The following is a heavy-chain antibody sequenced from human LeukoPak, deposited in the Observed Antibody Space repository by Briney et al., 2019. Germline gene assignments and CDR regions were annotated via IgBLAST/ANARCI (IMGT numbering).Heavy chain of an antibody. CDR1: GGTFSSYA. CDR2: IIPIFGTA. J-gene: IGHJ6*02. Sequence: SVKVSCKASGGTFSSYAISWVRQAPGQGLEWMGGIIPIFGTANYAQKFQGRVTITADESTSTAYMELSSLRSEGTAVYYCARDQGHCSGGSCYSGIYYYYGMDVWGQGTTVTVSS. CDR3: ARDQGHCSGGSCYSGIYYYYGMDV. V-gene: IGHV1-69*13. D-gene: IGHD2-15*01.